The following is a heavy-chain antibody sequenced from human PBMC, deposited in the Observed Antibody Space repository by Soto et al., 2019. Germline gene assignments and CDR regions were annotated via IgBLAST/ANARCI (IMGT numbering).Heavy chain of an antibody. V-gene: IGHV4-39*01. J-gene: IGHJ4*02. CDR2: IYYSRST. CDR1: GGSISSSSYF. Sequence: QLQLQESGPGLVKPSETLSLTCTVSGGSISSSSYFWGWIRQPPGKGLEWIGSIYYSRSTYYNPSLKNRVTISVDTSKNQFSLKLSSVTAADTAVYYCARHDWNGVDYWGQGTLVTVSS. D-gene: IGHD1-1*01. CDR3: ARHDWNGVDY.